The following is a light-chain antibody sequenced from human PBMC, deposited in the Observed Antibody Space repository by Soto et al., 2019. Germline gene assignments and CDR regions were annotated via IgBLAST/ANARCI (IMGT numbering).Light chain of an antibody. J-gene: IGKJ1*01. CDR1: QSISNK. V-gene: IGKV3-20*01. CDR2: DTS. CDR3: QQYGSSGT. Sequence: EIVMTQSPGTLSLSPGERATLSCRASQSISNKLAWYQHKPGQAPRLLVYDTSTRVAGIPARFTGSGSGTDFTLTISRLEPEDFAVYYCQQYGSSGTFGQGTKVDI.